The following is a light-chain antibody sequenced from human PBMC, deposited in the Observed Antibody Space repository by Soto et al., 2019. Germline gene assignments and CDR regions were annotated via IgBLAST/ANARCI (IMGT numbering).Light chain of an antibody. CDR2: AAS. CDR3: QQLNSYPLT. J-gene: IGKJ4*01. V-gene: IGKV1-9*01. CDR1: QGISSY. Sequence: DIQLTQSPSFLSASVGDRVTITCRASQGISSYLAWYQQQPGKAPKLLIYAASTLQSGVPSRFSGSGSGTEFTLTISSLQPEDFATYYCQQLNSYPLTFGGGTKVDI.